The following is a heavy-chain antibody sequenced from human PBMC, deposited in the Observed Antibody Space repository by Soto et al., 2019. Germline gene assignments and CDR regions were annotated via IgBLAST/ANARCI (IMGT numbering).Heavy chain of an antibody. CDR2: IDPSDSYT. D-gene: IGHD2-15*01. CDR3: ARRETEDGLKDPYYYYSATDV. V-gene: IGHV5-10-1*01. CDR1: GYSFTSYW. Sequence: GESVNISCKGSGYSFTSYWISWVRQMPGKGLEWMGRIDPSDSYTNYSPSFQGHVTISADKSISTAYLQWSSLKASDTAMYSCARRETEDGLKDPYYYYSATDVWGQGTTVPVSS. J-gene: IGHJ6*02.